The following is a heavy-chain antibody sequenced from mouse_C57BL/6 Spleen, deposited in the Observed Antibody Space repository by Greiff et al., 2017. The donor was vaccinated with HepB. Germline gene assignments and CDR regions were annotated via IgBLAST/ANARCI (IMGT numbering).Heavy chain of an antibody. CDR3: AREGIYYYGSIPYYFDY. CDR1: GFNIKNTH. J-gene: IGHJ2*01. Sequence: VQLQQSVAELVRPGASVKLSCTASGFNIKNTHMHWVKQRPEQGLEWIGRIDPANGNTKYAAKFQGKATITADTSTNTAYLQLSSLTSEDTAIYYCAREGIYYYGSIPYYFDYWGQGTTLTVSS. D-gene: IGHD1-1*01. V-gene: IGHV14-3*01. CDR2: IDPANGNT.